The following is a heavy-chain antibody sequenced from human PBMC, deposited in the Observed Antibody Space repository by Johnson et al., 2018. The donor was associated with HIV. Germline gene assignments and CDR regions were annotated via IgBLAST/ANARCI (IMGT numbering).Heavy chain of an antibody. D-gene: IGHD4-17*01. V-gene: IGHV3-30-3*01. CDR1: GFTFSSYA. J-gene: IGHJ3*02. CDR2: ISYDGSNK. CDR3: ARDQGSNDYGDYSGRSDAFDI. Sequence: QVQLVESGGGVVQPGRSLRLSCAASGFTFSSYAMHWVRQAPGKGLEWVAVISYDGSNKYYADSVKGRFTISRDNSKNTLYLQMNSLRAEDTAVYYCARDQGSNDYGDYSGRSDAFDIWGQGTMVTVSS.